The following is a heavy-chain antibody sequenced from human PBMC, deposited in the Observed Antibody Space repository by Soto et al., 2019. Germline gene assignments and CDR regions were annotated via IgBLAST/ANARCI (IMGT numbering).Heavy chain of an antibody. CDR3: ARVYRTVLGSGTPRTYYYYGMDV. V-gene: IGHV1-18*01. D-gene: IGHD3-10*01. Sequence: QVQLVQSGAEVKKPGASVKVSCKASGYTFTSFGISWVRQAPGQGLEWMGWISAYNGNTNYAQKLQGRVTMTTDTSTSTAYMELRSLRSDDTAVYYCARVYRTVLGSGTPRTYYYYGMDVWGQGTTVTVSS. J-gene: IGHJ6*02. CDR1: GYTFTSFG. CDR2: ISAYNGNT.